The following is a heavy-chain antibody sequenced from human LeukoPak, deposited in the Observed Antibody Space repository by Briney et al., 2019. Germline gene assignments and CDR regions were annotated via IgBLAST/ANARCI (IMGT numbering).Heavy chain of an antibody. D-gene: IGHD6-13*01. CDR2: IIPIFGTA. V-gene: IGHV1-69*13. J-gene: IGHJ4*02. CDR3: AATAAAGTATLNY. Sequence: PVKVSCKASGGTFISYAISWVRQAPGQGLEWMGGIIPIFGTANYAQKFQGRVTITADESTSTAYMELSSLRSEVTAVYYCAATAAAGTATLNYWGQGTLVTVSS. CDR1: GGTFISYA.